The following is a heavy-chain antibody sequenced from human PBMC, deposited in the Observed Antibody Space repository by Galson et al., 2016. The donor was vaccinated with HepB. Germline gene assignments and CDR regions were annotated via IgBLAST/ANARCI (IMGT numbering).Heavy chain of an antibody. J-gene: IGHJ4*02. CDR1: GFTFSSFA. V-gene: IGHV3-30*09. Sequence: SLRLSCAASGFTFSSFAMHWVRQAPGKGLEWVAIVSFDGTKKFYVDSVKGRFAISRDNSKNTLYLQMDVLRFEDTAVYYCARLSGFKRYFDWSIDMSFDSWGQGTLVTVSS. D-gene: IGHD3-9*01. CDR2: VSFDGTKK. CDR3: ARLSGFKRYFDWSIDMSFDS.